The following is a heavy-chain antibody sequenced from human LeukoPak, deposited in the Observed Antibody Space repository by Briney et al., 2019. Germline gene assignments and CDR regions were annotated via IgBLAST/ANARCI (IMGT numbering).Heavy chain of an antibody. CDR2: ISYDGSNK. Sequence: GGSLRLSCAASGFTFSSYAMHWVRQAPGKGLEWVAVISYDGSNKYYADSVKGRFTISRDNSKNTLYLQMNSLRAEDTAVYYCAKNGLRFLEWSAHFDYWGQGTLVTVSS. D-gene: IGHD3-3*01. CDR3: AKNGLRFLEWSAHFDY. V-gene: IGHV3-30-3*02. CDR1: GFTFSSYA. J-gene: IGHJ4*02.